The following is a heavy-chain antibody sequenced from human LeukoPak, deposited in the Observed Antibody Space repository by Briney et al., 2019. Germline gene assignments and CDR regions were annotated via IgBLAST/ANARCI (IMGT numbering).Heavy chain of an antibody. Sequence: ASVKVSRKASGFTFTNYAMQWVRQAPGQRLEWMGWINAGNGHTRYSQRFQGRVTITRDTSATTAYMEVTSLRSEDTAVYYCARGIWTRTVSSYYLDYWGQGTLVTASS. CDR1: GFTFTNYA. J-gene: IGHJ4*02. D-gene: IGHD3/OR15-3a*01. V-gene: IGHV1-3*01. CDR2: INAGNGHT. CDR3: ARGIWTRTVSSYYLDY.